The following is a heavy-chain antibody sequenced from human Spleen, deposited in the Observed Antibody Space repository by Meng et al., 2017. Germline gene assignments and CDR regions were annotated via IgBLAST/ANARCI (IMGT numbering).Heavy chain of an antibody. J-gene: IGHJ4*02. D-gene: IGHD6-19*01. CDR3: AREWYISGRYYFDY. Sequence: QVQLQESGPGLVKPSGPLSLTCAVSGGSISSNNWWRWVRQPPGKGLEWIGEIYHSGSTNSNPSLKSRVTISVDKSKNQFSLNLTSVTAADTAVYYCAREWYISGRYYFDYWGQGTLVTVSS. CDR1: GGSISSNNW. V-gene: IGHV4-4*02. CDR2: IYHSGST.